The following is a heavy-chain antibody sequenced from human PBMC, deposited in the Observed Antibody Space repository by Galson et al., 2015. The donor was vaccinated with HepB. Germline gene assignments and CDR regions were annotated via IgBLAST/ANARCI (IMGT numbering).Heavy chain of an antibody. J-gene: IGHJ3*02. Sequence: CAISGDSVSSNSAAWNWIRQSPSRGLEWLGRTYYRSKWYNDYAVSVKSRITINPDTSKNQFSLQLNSVTPEDTAVYYCAREGLGYCSSTSCYPPDNYAFDIWGQGTMVTVSS. CDR2: TYYRSKWYN. CDR1: GDSVSSNSAA. CDR3: AREGLGYCSSTSCYPPDNYAFDI. D-gene: IGHD2-2*01. V-gene: IGHV6-1*01.